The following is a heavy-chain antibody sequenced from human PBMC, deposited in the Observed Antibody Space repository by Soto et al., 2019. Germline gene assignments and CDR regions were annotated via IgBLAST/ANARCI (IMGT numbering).Heavy chain of an antibody. Sequence: PGESLKISCQGSGYRFTSYWIAWVRQMPGKGLEWVGVIYPGDSDVKYSPSFEGHITISVDRSDSTAYLQWTSLKASGTAMYFCARHFDSSGYYPDYWGQGTQVTVSS. D-gene: IGHD3-22*01. CDR3: ARHFDSSGYYPDY. J-gene: IGHJ4*02. V-gene: IGHV5-51*01. CDR1: GYRFTSYW. CDR2: IYPGDSDV.